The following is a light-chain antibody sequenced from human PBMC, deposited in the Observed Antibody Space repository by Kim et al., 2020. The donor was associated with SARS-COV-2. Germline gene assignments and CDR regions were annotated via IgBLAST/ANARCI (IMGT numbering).Light chain of an antibody. V-gene: IGKV2-28*01. Sequence: PASISCRSSQSLLHSNGYNYLDWYLQKPGQSPQLLIYWGSNRASGVPDRFSGSGSGTDFTLKISRVEAEDVGVYYCMQALQTPFTFGPGTKVDIK. CDR3: MQALQTPFT. CDR2: WGS. J-gene: IGKJ3*01. CDR1: QSLLHSNGYNY.